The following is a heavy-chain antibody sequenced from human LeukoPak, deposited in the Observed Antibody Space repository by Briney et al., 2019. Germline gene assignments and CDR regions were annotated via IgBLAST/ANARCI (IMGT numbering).Heavy chain of an antibody. Sequence: PGGSLRLSCAASGFTFSSYAMSWVRQAPGKGLEWVSAISGSGGSTYYADSVKGRFTISRDNSKNTLYLQMNSLRAEDTAVYYCAKAVLKVYYDFWSGYYSDAFDIWGQGTMVTVSS. CDR2: ISGSGGST. D-gene: IGHD3-3*01. CDR1: GFTFSSYA. J-gene: IGHJ3*02. V-gene: IGHV3-23*01. CDR3: AKAVLKVYYDFWSGYYSDAFDI.